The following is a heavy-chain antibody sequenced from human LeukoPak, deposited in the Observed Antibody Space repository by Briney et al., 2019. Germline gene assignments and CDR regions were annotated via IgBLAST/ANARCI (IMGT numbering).Heavy chain of an antibody. J-gene: IGHJ4*02. D-gene: IGHD1-26*01. CDR1: GFTLSSYW. Sequence: TGGSLGLSCAGSGFTLSSYWIHWVRQGPGKGLVWVSRINTDGSTTTYGDSVKGRFTISRDNAKNTVFLQMNSLRAEDTAVYYCARAGSYRFDYWGQGTLVTVSS. CDR3: ARAGSYRFDY. CDR2: INTDGSTT. V-gene: IGHV3-74*01.